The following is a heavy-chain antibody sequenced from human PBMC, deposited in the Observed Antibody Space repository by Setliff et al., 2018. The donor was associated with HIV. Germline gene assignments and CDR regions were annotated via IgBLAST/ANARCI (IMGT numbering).Heavy chain of an antibody. CDR3: ARVGGPYYDLLTGYYGAVDY. V-gene: IGHV1-2*02. CDR2: INPNSGGT. D-gene: IGHD3-9*01. J-gene: IGHJ4*02. Sequence: ASVKVSCKASGGTFSSYPISWVRQAPGQGLEWMGWINPNSGGTNYAQKFQGRVTMTRDTSISTAYMELSRLRSDDTAVYYCARVGGPYYDLLTGYYGAVDYWGQGTLVTVSS. CDR1: GGTFSSYP.